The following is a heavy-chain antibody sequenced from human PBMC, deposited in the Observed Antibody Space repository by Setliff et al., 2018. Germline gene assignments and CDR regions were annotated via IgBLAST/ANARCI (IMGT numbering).Heavy chain of an antibody. Sequence: ASVKVSCKASGYTFTNYAMNWVRQAPGQGLEWMGWINTNTGFPTYAQGFAGRFVFSLDTSVSTAYLQISSVKAEDTAVYYCARGYCSGGSCADFDYWGQGTLVTVSS. V-gene: IGHV7-4-1*02. CDR3: ARGYCSGGSCADFDY. CDR2: INTNTGFP. D-gene: IGHD2-15*01. J-gene: IGHJ4*02. CDR1: GYTFTNYA.